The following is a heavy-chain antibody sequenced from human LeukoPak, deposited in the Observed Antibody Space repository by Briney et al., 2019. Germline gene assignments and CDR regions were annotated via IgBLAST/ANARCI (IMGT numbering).Heavy chain of an antibody. V-gene: IGHV3-20*04. CDR3: ARDTPTYYDFWSGYSNYYFDY. CDR2: INWNGGST. CDR1: GFTFDGYG. D-gene: IGHD3-3*01. J-gene: IGHJ4*02. Sequence: PGGSLRLSCAASGFTFDGYGMSWVRQAPGKGLEWVSGINWNGGSTGYADSVKGRFTISRDNAKNSLYLQMNSLRAEDTALYYCARDTPTYYDFWSGYSNYYFDYWGQGTLVTVSS.